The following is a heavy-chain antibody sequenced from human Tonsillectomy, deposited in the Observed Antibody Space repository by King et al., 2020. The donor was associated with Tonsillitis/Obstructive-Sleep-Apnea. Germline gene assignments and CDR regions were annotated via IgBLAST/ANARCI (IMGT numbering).Heavy chain of an antibody. CDR1: GFTFSSYS. V-gene: IGHV3-48*02. J-gene: IGHJ4*02. CDR3: ARAGQWLAPGGGYYFDY. CDR2: ISISSSTI. Sequence: VQLVESGGGLVQPGGSLRLSCAASGFTFSSYSMNWVRQAPGKGLEWGSYISISSSTIYYAVSVKGRFTISIDNAKKSLYLQMNSLRDEDTAVYYCARAGQWLAPGGGYYFDYWGQGTLVTVSS. D-gene: IGHD6-19*01.